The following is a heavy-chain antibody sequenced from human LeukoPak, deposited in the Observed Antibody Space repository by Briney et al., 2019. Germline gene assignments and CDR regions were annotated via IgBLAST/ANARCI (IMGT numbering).Heavy chain of an antibody. CDR1: GFTVSSNY. CDR3: ARDQYYYGSGSYYNAYYFDY. V-gene: IGHV3-66*01. CDR2: IYSGGST. Sequence: GGSLRLSCAASGFTVSSNYMSWVRQAPGKGLEWVSVIYSGGSTYYADSVKGRFTISRDNSKNTLYLQMNSLRAEDTAVYYCARDQYYYGSGSYYNAYYFDYWGQGTLVTVSS. J-gene: IGHJ4*02. D-gene: IGHD3-10*01.